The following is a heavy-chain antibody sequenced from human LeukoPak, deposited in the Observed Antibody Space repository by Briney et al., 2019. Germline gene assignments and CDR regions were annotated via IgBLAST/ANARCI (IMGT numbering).Heavy chain of an antibody. V-gene: IGHV4-61*02. CDR2: IYTSGST. Sequence: SETLSLTCTVSGGSINSDSYFWSWIRQPAGKGLEWIGRIYTSGSTNYNPSLNSRVTISVDTSKNQFSLKLSSVTAADTAVYYCAMDHGNFDYWGQGTLVTVSS. CDR3: AMDHGNFDY. J-gene: IGHJ4*02. CDR1: GGSINSDSYF. D-gene: IGHD1-14*01.